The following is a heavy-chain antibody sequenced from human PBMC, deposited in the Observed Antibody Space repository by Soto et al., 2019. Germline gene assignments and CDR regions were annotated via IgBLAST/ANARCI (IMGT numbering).Heavy chain of an antibody. D-gene: IGHD5-12*01. Sequence: GGSLRLSCAASGFTFGTYSMNWVRQAPGKGLEWVSGIYGNGGGTFYADSVKGRFTISRDNSRNTLYLQMNSLRAEDTAVYYCAKDVRPDGYWXLDYWGQGTPVTVSS. CDR3: AKDVRPDGYWXLDY. CDR2: IYGNGGGT. J-gene: IGHJ4*02. CDR1: GFTFGTYS. V-gene: IGHV3-23*01.